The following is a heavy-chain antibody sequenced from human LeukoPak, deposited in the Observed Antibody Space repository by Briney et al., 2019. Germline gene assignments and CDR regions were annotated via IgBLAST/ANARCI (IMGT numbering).Heavy chain of an antibody. D-gene: IGHD4-11*01. CDR2: IKQDGGET. CDR1: GFPFSSYW. Sequence: GGSLRLSCAASGFPFSSYWMAWVRQAPGKGLEWVASIKQDGGETFYVDSAKGRFTISRDNAKNSLYLQMNSLSAEDTAVYYCTREDHSNYNYWGQGTLVTVSS. V-gene: IGHV3-7*01. CDR3: TREDHSNYNY. J-gene: IGHJ4*02.